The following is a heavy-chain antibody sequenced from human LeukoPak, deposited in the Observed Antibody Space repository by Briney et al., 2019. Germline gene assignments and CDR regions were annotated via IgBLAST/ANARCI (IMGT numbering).Heavy chain of an antibody. CDR1: GFTFSSYA. CDR3: ASSSQQLVPGSFDY. J-gene: IGHJ4*02. D-gene: IGHD6-13*01. CDR2: IYSGGST. Sequence: GGSLRLSCAASGFTFSSYAMSWVRQAPGKGLEWVSVIYSGGSTYYADSVKGRFTISRDNSKNTLYLQMNSLRAEDTAVYYCASSSQQLVPGSFDYWGQGTLVTVSS. V-gene: IGHV3-66*01.